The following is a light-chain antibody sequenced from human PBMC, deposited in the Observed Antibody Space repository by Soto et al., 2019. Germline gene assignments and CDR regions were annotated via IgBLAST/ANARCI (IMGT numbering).Light chain of an antibody. Sequence: DIQMTQSPSSLSASVGDRVTITCRASQSISSDFNWYQQKPGKAPKLLIYAASSLQSGVPSRFSGSGSGTDFTLNISSLQPEDSATYYCQQSYSTLITFGQGTRLEIK. CDR2: AAS. J-gene: IGKJ5*01. CDR3: QQSYSTLIT. CDR1: QSISSD. V-gene: IGKV1-39*01.